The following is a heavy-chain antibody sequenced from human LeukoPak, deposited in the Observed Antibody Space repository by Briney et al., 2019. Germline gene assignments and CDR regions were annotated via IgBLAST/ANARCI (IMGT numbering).Heavy chain of an antibody. CDR1: GGTFSSYA. Sequence: GASVKVACKASGGTFSSYAISWVRQAPGQGLEWMGGIIPIFGTANYAQKFQGRVTITADESTSTAYMELSSLRSEDTAVYYCARVRRLAARYNWFDPWGQGTLVTVSS. CDR2: IIPIFGTA. CDR3: ARVRRLAARYNWFDP. J-gene: IGHJ5*02. V-gene: IGHV1-69*13. D-gene: IGHD6-6*01.